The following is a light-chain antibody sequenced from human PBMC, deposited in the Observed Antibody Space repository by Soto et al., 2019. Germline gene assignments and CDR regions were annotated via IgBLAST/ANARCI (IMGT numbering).Light chain of an antibody. Sequence: EIVLTQSPATLSLSPGERATLSCRASQSVSSYLAWYQQKPGQAPRLLIYDASNRATGIPARFSGSGSGTDFTLIISSLEPEDFAVYYCQQRSNWPRVTFGHGTKVDIK. V-gene: IGKV3-11*01. CDR1: QSVSSY. CDR3: QQRSNWPRVT. CDR2: DAS. J-gene: IGKJ3*01.